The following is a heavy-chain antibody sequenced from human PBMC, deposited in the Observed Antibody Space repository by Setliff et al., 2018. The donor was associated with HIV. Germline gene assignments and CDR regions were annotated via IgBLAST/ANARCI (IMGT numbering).Heavy chain of an antibody. V-gene: IGHV4-59*01. D-gene: IGHD3-3*01. CDR1: NGSISNYY. J-gene: IGHJ6*03. CDR3: ARATFFDFWSGFPHHYMDV. CDR2: IYYSGSP. Sequence: PSETLSLTCTVSNGSISNYYWSWIRQPPGKGLQWIGYIYYSGSPNYNPSLKSRVTISVDRSKNQFSLRLKSVTAADTAVYYCARATFFDFWSGFPHHYMDVWGKGTTVTVSS.